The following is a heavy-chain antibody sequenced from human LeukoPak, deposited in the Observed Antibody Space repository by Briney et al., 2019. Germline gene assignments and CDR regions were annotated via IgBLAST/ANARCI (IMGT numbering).Heavy chain of an antibody. V-gene: IGHV5-51*01. D-gene: IGHD2-2*01. CDR2: IYPGDSDT. CDR3: ARLGYCSRATCYAFDY. CDR1: GYTFRSYW. J-gene: IGHJ4*02. Sequence: GESLKISCKGSGYTFRSYWIGWVRQMPGKGREWMGIIYPGDSDTRYSPSFQGQVTMSADKSITTAYLQWSSLKASDTAMYYCARLGYCSRATCYAFDYWGQGTLVTVSS.